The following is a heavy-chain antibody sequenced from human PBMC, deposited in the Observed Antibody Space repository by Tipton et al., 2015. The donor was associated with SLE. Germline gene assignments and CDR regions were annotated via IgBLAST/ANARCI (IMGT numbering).Heavy chain of an antibody. Sequence: GSLRLSCAVSGFPVSNNYMSWVRQAPGKGLEWVSVIYTGAIINYADSVKGRFTISRDNSKNTLYLQMNSLRVEDTAVYYCARGGGRVAAIFDSWGQGTPVTVSS. D-gene: IGHD5-12*01. J-gene: IGHJ4*02. CDR3: ARGGGRVAAIFDS. CDR1: GFPVSNNY. CDR2: IYTGAII. V-gene: IGHV3-66*01.